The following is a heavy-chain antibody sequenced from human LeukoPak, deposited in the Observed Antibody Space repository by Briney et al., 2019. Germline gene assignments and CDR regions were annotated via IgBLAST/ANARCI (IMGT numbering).Heavy chain of an antibody. V-gene: IGHV4-59*01. Sequence: NASETLSLTCTVSGGSISSYYWSWIRQPPGKGLEWIGYIYYSGSTNYNPSLKSRVTISVDTSKNQFSLKLSSVTAADTAVYYCAREDSSGWYGWGQGTLVTVSS. CDR2: IYYSGST. J-gene: IGHJ4*02. CDR1: GGSISSYY. CDR3: AREDSSGWYG. D-gene: IGHD6-19*01.